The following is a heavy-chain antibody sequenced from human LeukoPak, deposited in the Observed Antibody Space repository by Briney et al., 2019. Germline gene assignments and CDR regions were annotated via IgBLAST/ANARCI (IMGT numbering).Heavy chain of an antibody. J-gene: IGHJ5*02. Sequence: GESLKISCKGSGYSINNYWIGWVRQMPGKGLEWMGIIYPADSDIRYSPSFQGQVTISADKSISTAYLQWSSLKASDTAMYYCARQEYCSGGSCYTWFDPWDQGTLVTVSS. CDR2: IYPADSDI. CDR1: GYSINNYW. CDR3: ARQEYCSGGSCYTWFDP. V-gene: IGHV5-51*01. D-gene: IGHD2-15*01.